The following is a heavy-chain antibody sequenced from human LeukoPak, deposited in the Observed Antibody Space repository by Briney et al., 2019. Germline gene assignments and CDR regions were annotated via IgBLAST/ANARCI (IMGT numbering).Heavy chain of an antibody. Sequence: GGSLRLSCAASGFSFSSYWMHWVRQAPGKGLLWVSCINIDGRSASYAPSVTGRFTMSRDNAKNTVYLQMNSLRAEDTAVYYCVRDVWGDRDGFFEYWGQGTLVTVSS. J-gene: IGHJ4*02. CDR1: GFSFSSYW. CDR3: VRDVWGDRDGFFEY. CDR2: INIDGRSA. V-gene: IGHV3-74*01. D-gene: IGHD2-21*01.